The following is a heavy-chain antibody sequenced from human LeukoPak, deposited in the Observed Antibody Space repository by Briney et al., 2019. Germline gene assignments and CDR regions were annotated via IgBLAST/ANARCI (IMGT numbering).Heavy chain of an antibody. Sequence: PGGSLRLSCAASGFTFTNYAMNWVRQAPGKGLEWVSGISGSGGSTYYAASVKGRFTISRDNSKNTLYLQMNSLRAEDTAVYYCARDNHAFDYWGQGTLVTVSS. CDR3: ARDNHAFDY. V-gene: IGHV3-23*01. CDR2: ISGSGGST. J-gene: IGHJ4*02. CDR1: GFTFTNYA.